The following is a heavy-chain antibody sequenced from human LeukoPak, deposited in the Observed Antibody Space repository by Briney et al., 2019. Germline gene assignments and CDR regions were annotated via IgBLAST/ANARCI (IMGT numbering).Heavy chain of an antibody. D-gene: IGHD4-17*01. Sequence: ASVKVSCKASGYTFTTYGMYWVRQAPGQRLEWMGWINTGNGNTKYSQKFQGRVTITRDTSGSTAYMELSSLRSEDTAVYYCARAWGATVTTFDYWGQGTLVTVSS. V-gene: IGHV1-3*04. CDR2: INTGNGNT. J-gene: IGHJ4*02. CDR3: ARAWGATVTTFDY. CDR1: GYTFTTYG.